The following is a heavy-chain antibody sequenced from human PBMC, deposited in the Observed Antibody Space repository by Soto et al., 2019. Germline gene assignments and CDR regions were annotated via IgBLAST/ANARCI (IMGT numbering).Heavy chain of an antibody. CDR3: ARRVLGHNSWYNWFDP. J-gene: IGHJ5*02. CDR1: GGSISSYY. V-gene: IGHV4-59*08. CDR2: IYYSGST. Sequence: PSETLSLTCTVSGGSISSYYWSWIRQPPGKGLEWIGYIYYSGSTNYNPSLKSRVTISVDTSKNQFSLKLSSVTAADTAVYYCARRVLGHNSWYNWFDPWGQGTLVTVSS. D-gene: IGHD6-13*01.